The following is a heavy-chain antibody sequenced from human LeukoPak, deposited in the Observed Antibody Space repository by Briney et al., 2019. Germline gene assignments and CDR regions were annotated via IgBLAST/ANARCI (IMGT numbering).Heavy chain of an antibody. V-gene: IGHV3-7*01. CDR1: GFTFSSYM. CDR2: IKQDGSEK. J-gene: IGHJ4*02. Sequence: GESLRLSCAASGFTFSSYMMTWVRQAPGKGLEWVANIKQDGSEKYYVDSVKGRFTISRDNAKNSLYLQMNSLRAEDTAVYYCARDLYYDSSGYWDYWGQGTLVTVSS. CDR3: ARDLYYDSSGYWDY. D-gene: IGHD3-22*01.